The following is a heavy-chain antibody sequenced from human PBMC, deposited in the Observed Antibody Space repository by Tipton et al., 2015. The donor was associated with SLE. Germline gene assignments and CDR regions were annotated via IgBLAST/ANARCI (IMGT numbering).Heavy chain of an antibody. D-gene: IGHD5-12*01. CDR3: ARDHDSGSRDY. J-gene: IGHJ4*02. V-gene: IGHV4-34*01. CDR2: INHSGST. Sequence: TLSLTCAVYGGSFSGYYWSWIRQPPGKGLEWIGEINHSGSTNYNPSLKSRVTISVDTSKNQFSLKLSSMTAADTAVYYCARDHDSGSRDYWGQGTLVTVSS. CDR1: GGSFSGYY.